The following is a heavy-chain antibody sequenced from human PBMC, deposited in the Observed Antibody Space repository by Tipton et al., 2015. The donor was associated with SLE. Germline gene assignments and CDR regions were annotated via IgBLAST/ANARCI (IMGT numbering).Heavy chain of an antibody. J-gene: IGHJ6*02. D-gene: IGHD5/OR15-5a*01. CDR2: IWYDGSNK. CDR1: GFTFSSYG. Sequence: SLRLSCAASGFTFSSYGMHWVRQAPGKGLEWVAVIWYDGSNKYYADSVKGRFTISRDNSKNTLYLQMNSLRAEDTAVYYCARESTTLYYYYGMDVWGQGTTVTVSS. V-gene: IGHV3-33*01. CDR3: ARESTTLYYYYGMDV.